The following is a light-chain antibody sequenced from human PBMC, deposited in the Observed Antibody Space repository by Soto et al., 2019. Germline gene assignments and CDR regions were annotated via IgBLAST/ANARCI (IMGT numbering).Light chain of an antibody. CDR2: DAS. Sequence: EIVLTQSPATLSLSPGERDTLSCTASQSVSSYLAWYQEKPGQAPRLLIYDASNRATGIPARFSGSGSGTDFTLTISSLEPEEFAVYYGQQRSNWPTTFGQGTRLEIK. J-gene: IGKJ5*01. CDR1: QSVSSY. CDR3: QQRSNWPTT. V-gene: IGKV3-11*01.